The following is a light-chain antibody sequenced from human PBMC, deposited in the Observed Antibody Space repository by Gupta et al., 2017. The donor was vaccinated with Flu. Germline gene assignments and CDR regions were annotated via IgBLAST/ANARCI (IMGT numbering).Light chain of an antibody. Sequence: EIVLTQSPATLSLSPGEGVTISCRASQTLRDYLAWYQQRPGQPPRLLIYDASNRATGVPARFSGSGSGTEFSLTISGLEPEESATYYCQHRNHCPLTFGKGTKV. CDR2: DAS. V-gene: IGKV3-11*01. J-gene: IGKJ4*01. CDR3: QHRNHCPLT. CDR1: QTLRDY.